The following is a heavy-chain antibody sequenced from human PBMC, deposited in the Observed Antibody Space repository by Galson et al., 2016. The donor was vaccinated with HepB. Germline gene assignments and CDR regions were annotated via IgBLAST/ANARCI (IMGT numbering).Heavy chain of an antibody. CDR1: GYSFTAFH. D-gene: IGHD6-6*01. CDR2: INPSRGVT. CDR3: ARARRAVAARRKDYYDNGMDV. Sequence: SVKVSCKASGYSFTAFHMNWVRRAPGQGLEWMGIINPSRGVTVYTPSLQGRVAFTTDTSTRTIYMHLSGLRSEHTAIYYCARARRAVAARRKDYYDNGMDVWGQGTPVTVSS. J-gene: IGHJ6*02. V-gene: IGHV1-46*01.